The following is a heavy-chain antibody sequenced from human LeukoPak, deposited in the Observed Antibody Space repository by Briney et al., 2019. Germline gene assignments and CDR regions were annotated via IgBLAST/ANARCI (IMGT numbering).Heavy chain of an antibody. CDR1: GFTFSSYA. D-gene: IGHD1-26*01. V-gene: IGHV3-23*01. J-gene: IGHJ4*02. Sequence: GGSLRLSCAASGFTFSSYAMSWVRQAPGKGLEWVSTISGGGGNTYYADSVKGRFTISRDISKNTLYLQMNSLRAEDTAVYYCAKDLSRSGSYLGYWGQGTLVTVSS. CDR2: ISGGGGNT. CDR3: AKDLSRSGSYLGY.